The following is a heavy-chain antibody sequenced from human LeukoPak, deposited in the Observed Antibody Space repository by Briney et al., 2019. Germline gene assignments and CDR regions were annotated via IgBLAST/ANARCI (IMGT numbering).Heavy chain of an antibody. Sequence: HPGRPLRLSCAASGFTFEDYAMHWVRQAPGKALEWVSGINWARYIEDYADSVRGRFTISRDNAKNSLYLQMNGLRAEDTALYYCAKDHGRDGYNYDFDYWGQGTLVTVSS. D-gene: IGHD5-24*01. CDR3: AKDHGRDGYNYDFDY. J-gene: IGHJ4*02. V-gene: IGHV3-9*01. CDR2: INWARYIE. CDR1: GFTFEDYA.